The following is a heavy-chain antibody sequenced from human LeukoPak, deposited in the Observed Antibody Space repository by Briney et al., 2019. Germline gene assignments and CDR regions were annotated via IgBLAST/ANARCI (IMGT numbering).Heavy chain of an antibody. Sequence: SETLSLTCTVSGGSMDNYYWSWIRQPPGKGLEWIGYIYYSGSTNYNPSLKSRVTISADTSMNQFSLKLSSVTAADMAVYYCAREGHYCSGGSCYSRWFDPWGQGTLVTVSS. J-gene: IGHJ5*02. CDR1: GGSMDNYY. D-gene: IGHD2-15*01. V-gene: IGHV4-59*01. CDR2: IYYSGST. CDR3: AREGHYCSGGSCYSRWFDP.